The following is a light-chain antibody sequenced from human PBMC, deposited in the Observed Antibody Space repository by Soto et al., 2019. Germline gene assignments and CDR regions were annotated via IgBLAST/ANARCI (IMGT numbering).Light chain of an antibody. CDR3: QQSYSTPPLT. V-gene: IGKV1-39*01. Sequence: DIQMTQSPSSLSASVGDRVTITCRASQSISSYLNWYQQKPGKAPKLLIYAASSLQSGVPSRFSGSGSGTDFTLTISSLQPDDFVTYYCQQSYSTPPLTFGGGTKVEIK. CDR2: AAS. J-gene: IGKJ4*01. CDR1: QSISSY.